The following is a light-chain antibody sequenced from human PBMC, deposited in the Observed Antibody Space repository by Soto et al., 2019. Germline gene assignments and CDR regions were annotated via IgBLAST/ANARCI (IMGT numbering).Light chain of an antibody. J-gene: IGKJ4*01. CDR3: PHYGTSPH. CDR2: DAS. V-gene: IGKV3-20*01. CDR1: QTVSSTY. Sequence: EIVLTQSPGTLSLSPGERATLSCRASQTVSSTYLAWYQQKPGQPPRLLIYDASSRATGIPDRFSGSGSGTDFTLTISRLEPEDFAVYYCPHYGTSPHFGGGTKVEIK.